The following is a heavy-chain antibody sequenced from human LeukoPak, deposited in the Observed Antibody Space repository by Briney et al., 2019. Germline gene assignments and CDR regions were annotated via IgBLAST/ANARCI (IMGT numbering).Heavy chain of an antibody. CDR3: AKRGVVPAAYDY. V-gene: IGHV3-23*01. CDR1: GFTFSSYG. CDR2: ISGSGGST. J-gene: IGHJ4*02. Sequence: GGSLRLSCAASGFTFSSYGMSWVRQAPGKGLEWVSAISGSGGSTYYADSVKGRFTISRDNSKDTLYLQMNSLRAGDTAVYYCAKRGVVPAAYDYWGQGTLVTVSP. D-gene: IGHD2-2*01.